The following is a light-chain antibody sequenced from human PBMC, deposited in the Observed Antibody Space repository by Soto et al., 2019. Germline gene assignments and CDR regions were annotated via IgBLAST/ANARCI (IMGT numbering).Light chain of an antibody. CDR2: DDN. CDR1: SSNIGGNS. Sequence: QSVLTQPPSVSAAPGQKVTISCSGGSSNIGGNSVSWYQQLPGTAPKLLIYDDNKRPSGIPDRFSGSKSGTSATLGITGFQTGDEADYYCGSWDSSLTAYVFGTGTNVTVL. CDR3: GSWDSSLTAYV. V-gene: IGLV1-51*01. J-gene: IGLJ1*01.